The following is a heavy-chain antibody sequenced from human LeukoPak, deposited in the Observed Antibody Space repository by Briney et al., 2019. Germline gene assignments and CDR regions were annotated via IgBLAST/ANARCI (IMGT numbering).Heavy chain of an antibody. Sequence: KSGGSLRLSCAASGFTFSSYWMSWVRQAPGKGLEWVANIKQDGSEKYYVDSVKGRFTISRDNAKNSLYLQMNSLRAEDTAVYYCARDSGIYSSPVDYWGQGTLVTVSS. CDR1: GFTFSSYW. D-gene: IGHD1-26*01. CDR2: IKQDGSEK. V-gene: IGHV3-7*01. J-gene: IGHJ4*02. CDR3: ARDSGIYSSPVDY.